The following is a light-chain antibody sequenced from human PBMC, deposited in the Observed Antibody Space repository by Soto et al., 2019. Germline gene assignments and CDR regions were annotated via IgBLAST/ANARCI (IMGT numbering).Light chain of an antibody. J-gene: IGKJ1*01. CDR3: HQSYSSPPWT. V-gene: IGKV1-39*01. CDR1: QSISTY. CDR2: RAS. Sequence: DIQMTQSPSSLSASVGDRVTISCRASQSISTYLNWYQQKPGTAPRLLIYRASSVKSGVPPRFSGSGSGRDFTLTISSLRPDDIATYFCHQSYSSPPWTFGQGTKVEVK.